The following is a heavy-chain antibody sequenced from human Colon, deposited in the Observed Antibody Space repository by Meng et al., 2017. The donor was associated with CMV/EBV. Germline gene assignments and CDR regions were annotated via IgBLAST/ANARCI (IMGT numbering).Heavy chain of an antibody. CDR1: GFNSDEYI. J-gene: IGHJ6*02. CDR3: ARGLRTVVRGGRTFYYYYGLDV. CDR2: ISWDGSNT. V-gene: IGHV3-43*01. D-gene: IGHD3-10*01. Sequence: GESLKISCAASGFNSDEYIMYWVRQPPGKGLEWVSLISWDGSNTDHEDSVKGRFTISRDNSKNSLYLQMNSLRTEDTALYYCARGLRTVVRGGRTFYYYYGLDVWGQGTTVTVSS.